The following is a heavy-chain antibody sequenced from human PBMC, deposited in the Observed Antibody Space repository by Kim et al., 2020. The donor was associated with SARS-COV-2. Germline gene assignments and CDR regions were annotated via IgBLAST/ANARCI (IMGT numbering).Heavy chain of an antibody. V-gene: IGHV3-9*01. Sequence: AESVKGRFNISRDNAKNSLYLQMNSLRAEDTALYYCAKDKPKVYAMQFDYWGQGTLVTVSS. CDR3: AKDKPKVYAMQFDY. J-gene: IGHJ4*02. D-gene: IGHD2-8*01.